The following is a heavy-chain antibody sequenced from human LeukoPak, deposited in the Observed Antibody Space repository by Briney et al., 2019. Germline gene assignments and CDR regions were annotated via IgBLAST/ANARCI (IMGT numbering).Heavy chain of an antibody. CDR2: ISAYNGNT. CDR1: GYTFTSYG. D-gene: IGHD4-17*01. J-gene: IGHJ4*02. CDR3: ARDRYGDQTDY. V-gene: IGHV1-18*01. Sequence: GASVKVSCKASGYTFTSYGISSVRQAPGQGLEWMGWISAYNGNTNYAQKLQARVTMTTDTSTRTAYMELRSLRSDDTAVYYCARDRYGDQTDYWGQGTLVTVSS.